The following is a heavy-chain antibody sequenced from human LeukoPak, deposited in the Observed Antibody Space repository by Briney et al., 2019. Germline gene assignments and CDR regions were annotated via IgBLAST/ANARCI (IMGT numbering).Heavy chain of an antibody. Sequence: GTALRLSCAASGFTFSSYGMHWVRQPPAKELEWVAVIWYDGSNKYYADSVKGRFTISRDNSKNTLYLQMNSLRADDTAVYYCARHLHYYGSGNYYYYFYAMDVWGQGTTVTVSS. V-gene: IGHV3-33*01. J-gene: IGHJ6*02. D-gene: IGHD3-10*01. CDR2: IWYDGSNK. CDR3: ARHLHYYGSGNYYYYFYAMDV. CDR1: GFTFSSYG.